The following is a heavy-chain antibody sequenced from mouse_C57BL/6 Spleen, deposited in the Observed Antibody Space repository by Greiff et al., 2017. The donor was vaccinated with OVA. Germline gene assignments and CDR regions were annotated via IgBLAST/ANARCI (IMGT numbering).Heavy chain of an antibody. CDR1: GFNIKDDY. CDR2: IDPENGDT. V-gene: IGHV14-4*01. J-gene: IGHJ3*01. Sequence: EVKLQESGAELVRPGASVKLSCTASGFNIKDDYMHWVKQRPEQGLEWIGWIDPENGDTEYDSKFQGKATITADTSSNTAYLQLSSLTSEDTAVYYCTTERVGAWVAYWGQGTLVTVSA. CDR3: TTERVGAWVAY. D-gene: IGHD1-1*01.